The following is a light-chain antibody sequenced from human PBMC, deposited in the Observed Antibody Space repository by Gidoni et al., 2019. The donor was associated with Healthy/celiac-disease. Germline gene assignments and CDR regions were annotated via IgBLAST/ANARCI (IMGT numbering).Light chain of an antibody. CDR3: QQYYSYLT. CDR2: AAS. CDR1: QGISSY. J-gene: IGKJ4*01. Sequence: AIRMTQSPSSFSASTGDRVTITCRASQGISSYLAWYQQKPGKAPKLLIYAASTLQSGVPSRFSGSGSGTDFTLTISCLQSEEFATYYCQQYYSYLTFXGXTKVEIK. V-gene: IGKV1-8*01.